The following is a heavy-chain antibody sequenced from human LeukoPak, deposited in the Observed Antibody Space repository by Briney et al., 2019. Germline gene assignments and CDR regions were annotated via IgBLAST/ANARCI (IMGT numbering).Heavy chain of an antibody. CDR3: ARGGSGWYDY. CDR1: GGSISSYY. J-gene: IGHJ4*02. CDR2: IYYSGST. D-gene: IGHD6-19*01. Sequence: SETLSLTCTVSGGSISSYYWSWIRQPPGKGRGWIGYIYYSGSTNYNPSLKSRVTISVDTSKNQFSLKLSSVTAADTAVYYCARGGSGWYDYWGQGTLVTVSS. V-gene: IGHV4-59*01.